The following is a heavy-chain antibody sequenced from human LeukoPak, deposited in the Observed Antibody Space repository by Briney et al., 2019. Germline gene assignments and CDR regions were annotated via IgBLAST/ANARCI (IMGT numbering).Heavy chain of an antibody. V-gene: IGHV1-2*02. D-gene: IGHD2-2*02. CDR2: INPNSGGT. J-gene: IGHJ5*02. Sequence: ASVKVSCKASGYTFTGYYMHWVRQAPGQGLEWMGWINPNSGGTNYAQKFQGRVTMTRDTSISTAYMELSRLRSDDTAVYYCTRGGFTVAAIPAFDPWGQGTLVTVS. CDR3: TRGGFTVAAIPAFDP. CDR1: GYTFTGYY.